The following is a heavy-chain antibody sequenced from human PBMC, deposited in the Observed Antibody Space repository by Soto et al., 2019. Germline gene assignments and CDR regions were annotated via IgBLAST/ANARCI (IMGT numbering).Heavy chain of an antibody. CDR1: GGSICSYY. D-gene: IGHD3-3*01. CDR2: IYYSGST. Sequence: SSDTLSLNCTVSGGSICSYYWSWIRQPPGKGLEWIGYIYYSGSTNYNPSLKSRVTISVDTSKNQFSLKLSSVTAADTAVYYCARAYDFWSGPFDPWGQGTLVTVS. V-gene: IGHV4-59*12. J-gene: IGHJ5*02. CDR3: ARAYDFWSGPFDP.